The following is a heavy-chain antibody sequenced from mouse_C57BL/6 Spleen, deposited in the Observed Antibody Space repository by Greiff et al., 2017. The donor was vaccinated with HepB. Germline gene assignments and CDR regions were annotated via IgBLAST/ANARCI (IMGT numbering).Heavy chain of an antibody. V-gene: IGHV1-82*01. D-gene: IGHD2-1*01. J-gene: IGHJ4*01. CDR1: GYAFSSSW. CDR2: IYPGDGDT. CDR3: ARALYPKDYAMEY. Sequence: QVQLQQSGPELVKPGASVKISCKASGYAFSSSWMNWVKQRPGKGLEWIGRIYPGDGDTNYNGKFKGKATLTADNSSSTAYMQLSSLTSEDSAVYFCARALYPKDYAMEYWGQGTSVTVSS.